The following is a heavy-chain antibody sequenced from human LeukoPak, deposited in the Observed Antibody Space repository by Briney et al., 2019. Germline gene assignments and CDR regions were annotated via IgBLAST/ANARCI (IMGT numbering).Heavy chain of an antibody. CDR1: GGSISSSSYY. CDR3: ARHGALDCSGGSCYSGFDI. Sequence: SETLSLTCTVSGGSISSSSYYWGWIRQPPGKGLEWIGSIYYSGSTYYNPSLKSRDTISVDTSKNQFSLKLSSVTAADTAVYYCARHGALDCSGGSCYSGFDIWGQGTMVTVSS. CDR2: IYYSGST. V-gene: IGHV4-39*01. D-gene: IGHD2-15*01. J-gene: IGHJ3*02.